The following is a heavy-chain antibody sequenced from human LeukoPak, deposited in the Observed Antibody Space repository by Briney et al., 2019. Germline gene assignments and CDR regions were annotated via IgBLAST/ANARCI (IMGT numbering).Heavy chain of an antibody. J-gene: IGHJ4*02. D-gene: IGHD3-3*01. CDR2: IKSKIDGWTT. CDR3: TTDYDFWSGLHDY. V-gene: IGHV3-15*01. Sequence: GGSLRLSCAASGFTFTNAWMSWVRQAPGKGLEWVGRIKSKIDGWTTEYAASVKGRFTIAREDAKNTLYLQMNSLKTEDTAVYYCTTDYDFWSGLHDYWGQGTLVTVSS. CDR1: GFTFTNAW.